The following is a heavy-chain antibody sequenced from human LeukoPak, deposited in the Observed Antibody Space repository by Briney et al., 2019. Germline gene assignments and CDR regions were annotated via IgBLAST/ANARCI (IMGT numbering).Heavy chain of an antibody. CDR1: GFTFSSYA. CDR2: ISGSGGST. D-gene: IGHD2-2*01. Sequence: GGSLRLSCAASGFTFSSYAMSWVRQSPGKGLEWVSAISGSGGSTYYADSVKGRFTISRDNSKNTLYLQMNSLRAEDTAVYYCAKDLAPAGMYYFDYWGQGTLVTVSS. CDR3: AKDLAPAGMYYFDY. V-gene: IGHV3-23*01. J-gene: IGHJ4*02.